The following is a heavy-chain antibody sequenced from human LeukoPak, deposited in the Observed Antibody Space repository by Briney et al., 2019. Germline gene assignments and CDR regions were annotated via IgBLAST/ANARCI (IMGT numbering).Heavy chain of an antibody. Sequence: GGSLRLSCAASGFDFSSYTMNWVRQAPGGGLEWVCSITSTSGDIYYADSVKGRFTISRDNAKNSLFLQMNSLRTEDTAVYYCARLGYYYETTSTLGDIWGQGTTVTVSS. D-gene: IGHD3-22*01. CDR2: ITSTSGDI. CDR3: ARLGYYYETTSTLGDI. V-gene: IGHV3-21*04. CDR1: GFDFSSYT. J-gene: IGHJ3*02.